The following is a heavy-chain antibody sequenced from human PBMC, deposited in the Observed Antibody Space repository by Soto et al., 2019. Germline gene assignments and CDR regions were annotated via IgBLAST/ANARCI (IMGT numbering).Heavy chain of an antibody. V-gene: IGHV3-74*01. CDR1: GFTFSSYW. D-gene: IGHD2-2*01. Sequence: EVQLVESGGGLVQPGGSLRLSCAASGFTFSSYWMHWVRQAPGKGLVWVSRINSDGSSTSYADSVKGRFTISRDNAKNTLYLQMNSLRAEDTAVYYCARGQGCSSTSCYGGGFEYWGQGTLVTVSS. J-gene: IGHJ4*02. CDR2: INSDGSST. CDR3: ARGQGCSSTSCYGGGFEY.